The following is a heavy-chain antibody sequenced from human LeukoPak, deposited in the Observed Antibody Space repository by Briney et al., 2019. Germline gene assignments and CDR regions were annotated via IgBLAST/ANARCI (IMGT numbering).Heavy chain of an antibody. V-gene: IGHV1-69*06. Sequence: EASVKVSCKASGYTFTSYGISWVRQAPGQGLEWMGGIIPMFGTANYAQKFQGRVTITADKSTSTAYMELSSLRSEDTAVYYCARDPPGRPYSSSSYGWGQGTLVTVSS. CDR1: GYTFTSYG. D-gene: IGHD6-6*01. CDR2: IIPMFGTA. J-gene: IGHJ4*02. CDR3: ARDPPGRPYSSSSYG.